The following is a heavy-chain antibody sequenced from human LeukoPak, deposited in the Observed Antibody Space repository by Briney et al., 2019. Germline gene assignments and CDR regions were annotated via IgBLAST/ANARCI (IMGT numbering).Heavy chain of an antibody. D-gene: IGHD3-10*01. V-gene: IGHV4-34*01. J-gene: IGHJ4*02. CDR1: GGSFSGYY. CDR2: INHSGST. CDR3: ARGRPTRYYGSGSYYKKEGYFDY. Sequence: PSETLSLTCAVYGGSFSGYYWSWIRQPPGKGLEWIGEINHSGSTNYNPSLKSRVTISVDTSKNQFSLKLSSVTAADTAVYYCARGRPTRYYGSGSYYKKEGYFDYWGQGTLVTVSS.